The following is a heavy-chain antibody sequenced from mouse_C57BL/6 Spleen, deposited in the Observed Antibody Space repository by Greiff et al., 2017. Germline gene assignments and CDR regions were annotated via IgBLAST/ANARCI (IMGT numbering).Heavy chain of an antibody. J-gene: IGHJ4*01. D-gene: IGHD1-1*01. V-gene: IGHV5-17*01. CDR2: ISSGSSTI. Sequence: EVQLQQSGGGLVKPGGSLKLSCAASGFTFSDYGMHWVRQAPEKGLEWVAYISSGSSTIYYADTVKGRFTISRDNAKNTLFLQMTSLRSEDTAMYYCARGSYPSTGGQGTSVTVSS. CDR1: GFTFSDYG. CDR3: ARGSYPST.